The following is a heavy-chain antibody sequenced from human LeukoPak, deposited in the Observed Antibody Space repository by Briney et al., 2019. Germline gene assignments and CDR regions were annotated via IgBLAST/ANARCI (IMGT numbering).Heavy chain of an antibody. V-gene: IGHV4-61*02. CDR3: ARVDYCYMDV. CDR1: GGSISSGSYY. J-gene: IGHJ6*03. Sequence: SQTLSLTCTVSGGSISSGSYYWSWIRQPAGKGLEWIGRIYTSGSTNYNPSLKSRVTISVDTSKNQFSLKLSSVTAADTAVYYCARVDYCYMDVWGKGTTVTVSS. CDR2: IYTSGST.